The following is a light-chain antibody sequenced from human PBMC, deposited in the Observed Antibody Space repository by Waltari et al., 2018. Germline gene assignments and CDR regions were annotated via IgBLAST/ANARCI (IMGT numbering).Light chain of an antibody. Sequence: QSALTQPPSASGSPGQSVTISCTGTSSDVGGYNYVPWYQQYPGKAPKLMIYEVSKRPSGVPERFSGSKSGNTASLTVSGLQGDDEADYYCSSYAGSNTVVFGGGTKLTVL. CDR1: SSDVGGYNY. J-gene: IGLJ2*01. CDR3: SSYAGSNTVV. V-gene: IGLV2-8*01. CDR2: EVS.